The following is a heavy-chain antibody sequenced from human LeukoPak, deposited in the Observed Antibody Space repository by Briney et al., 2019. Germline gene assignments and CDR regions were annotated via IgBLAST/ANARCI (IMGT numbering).Heavy chain of an antibody. CDR3: AKHRLESGGYHSTD. V-gene: IGHV3-23*01. CDR2: ISGGSGST. CDR1: GFTFSSYA. D-gene: IGHD3-22*01. Sequence: GGSLRLSCAASGFTFSSYAMSWVRQAPGKGLAWVSTISGGSGSTYCAGSVKGRFTISRDNSKNTLYLQMNSLRDEDTAVYYCAKHRLESGGYHSTDWGQGTLVTVSS. J-gene: IGHJ4*02.